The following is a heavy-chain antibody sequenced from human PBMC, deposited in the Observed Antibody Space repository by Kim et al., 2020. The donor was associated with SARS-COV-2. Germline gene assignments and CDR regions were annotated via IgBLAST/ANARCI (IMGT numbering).Heavy chain of an antibody. D-gene: IGHD3-22*01. CDR3: ARHIVVVTLRHLAP. V-gene: IGHV4-39*01. J-gene: IGHJ5*02. Sequence: NPSLKSRLTISVDTSKNQFSLTRSSVTAADTAVYYCARHIVVVTLRHLAPWGQGTLVTVSS.